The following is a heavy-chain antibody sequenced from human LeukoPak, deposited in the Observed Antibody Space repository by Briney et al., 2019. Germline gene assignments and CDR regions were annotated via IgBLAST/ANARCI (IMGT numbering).Heavy chain of an antibody. D-gene: IGHD1-26*01. J-gene: IGHJ4*02. CDR2: IWHDGSRT. Sequence: GGSLRLSCAASEFTFSNAWMSWVRQAPGKGLEWVAVIWHDGSRTHYADSLKGRFTISRDNSKDTAFLQMNSLTVEDTATYYCAGAISKGAGIDSWGQGTLVTVSS. CDR3: AGAISKGAGIDS. CDR1: EFTFSNAW. V-gene: IGHV3-33*03.